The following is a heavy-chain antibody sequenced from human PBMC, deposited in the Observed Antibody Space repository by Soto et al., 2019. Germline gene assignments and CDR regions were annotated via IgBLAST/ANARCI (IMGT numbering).Heavy chain of an antibody. D-gene: IGHD6-13*01. CDR1: GGSISSSSYY. Sequence: QLQLQESGPGLVKPSETLSLTCTVSGGSISSSSYYWGWIRQPPGKGLEWIGSMYYSGSTYYNPSLKSRGTISVDTSRNQFSLKVSSVTAGDTAVYYCARLLTHPRWYGMDVWGQGTTVTVSS. V-gene: IGHV4-39*01. J-gene: IGHJ6*02. CDR3: ARLLTHPRWYGMDV. CDR2: MYYSGST.